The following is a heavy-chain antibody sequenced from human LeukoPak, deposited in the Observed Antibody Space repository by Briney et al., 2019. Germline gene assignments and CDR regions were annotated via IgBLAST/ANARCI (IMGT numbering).Heavy chain of an antibody. D-gene: IGHD2-21*01. J-gene: IGHJ5*02. CDR3: ARADRLDGGPYLIGP. Sequence: ASVKVSCKTSGYSFSDYYMHWVRQAPGQGLEWMGWINPNSGGTSSAQKFQGRVTMTRDASITTVYMEVSWLTSDDTAIYYCARADRLDGGPYLIGPWGQGTLVTVSS. CDR1: GYSFSDYY. CDR2: INPNSGGT. V-gene: IGHV1-2*02.